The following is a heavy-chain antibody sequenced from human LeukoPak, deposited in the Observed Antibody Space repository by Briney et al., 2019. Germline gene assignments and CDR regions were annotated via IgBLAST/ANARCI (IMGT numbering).Heavy chain of an antibody. CDR2: IYFTGST. V-gene: IGHV4-4*07. CDR3: ARHQTYYYDSSGYYYYDY. CDR1: GGSMSSYY. D-gene: IGHD3-22*01. J-gene: IGHJ4*02. Sequence: PSETLSLTCTVSGGSMSSYYWSWIRQPAGKGLEWIGRIYFTGSTKYNPSLKSRVTMSVDMSKNQFSLKLSSVTAADTAVYYCARHQTYYYDSSGYYYYDYWGQGTLVTVSS.